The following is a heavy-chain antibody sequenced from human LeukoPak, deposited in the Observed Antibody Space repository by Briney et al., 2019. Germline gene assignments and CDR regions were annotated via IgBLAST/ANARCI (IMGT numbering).Heavy chain of an antibody. CDR1: GFTFSSYA. V-gene: IGHV3-30-3*01. J-gene: IGHJ4*02. CDR3: ARDSVLMVYAMVEYYFDY. Sequence: GGSLRLSCVASGFTFSSYAMHWVRQAPGKGLEWVAVISYDGSNKYYADSVKGRFTISRDNSKNTLYLQMNSLRAEDTAVYYCARDSVLMVYAMVEYYFDYWGQGTLVTVSS. D-gene: IGHD2-8*01. CDR2: ISYDGSNK.